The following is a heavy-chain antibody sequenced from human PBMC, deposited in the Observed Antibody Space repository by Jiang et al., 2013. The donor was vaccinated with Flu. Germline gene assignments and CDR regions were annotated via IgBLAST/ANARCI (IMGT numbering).Heavy chain of an antibody. CDR2: INPNSGGT. Sequence: SGAEVKKPGASVKVSCKASGYTFTGYYMHWVRQAPGQGLEWMGWINPNSGGTNYAQKFQGWVTMTRDTSISTAYMELSRLRSDDTAVYYCAREPTGQLTVRSGGFDYWGQGTLVTVSS. D-gene: IGHD3-10*01. CDR3: AREPTGQLTVRSGGFDY. CDR1: GYTFTGYY. J-gene: IGHJ4*02. V-gene: IGHV1-2*04.